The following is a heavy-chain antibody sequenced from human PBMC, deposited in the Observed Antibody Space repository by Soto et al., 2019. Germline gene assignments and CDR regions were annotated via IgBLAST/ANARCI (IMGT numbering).Heavy chain of an antibody. Sequence: PWETLSLTCTVSGGSISSSYWSWIRQPAGKGLEWIGRIYTSETTNYNPSLKRRVTMSIDSSRNQFSLKLSSVTAADTAVYYCARDEGLTTVPSFHFWGQGTLVTVS. J-gene: IGHJ4*02. V-gene: IGHV4-4*07. CDR1: GGSISSSY. D-gene: IGHD4-17*01. CDR3: ARDEGLTTVPSFHF. CDR2: IYTSETT.